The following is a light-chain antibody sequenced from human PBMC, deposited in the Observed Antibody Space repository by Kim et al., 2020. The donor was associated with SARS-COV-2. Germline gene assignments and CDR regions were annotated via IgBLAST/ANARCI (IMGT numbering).Light chain of an antibody. Sequence: GQRVTISCSGSSSNIGSNCVSWHQQLPGTAPKLLIYRNDQRPSGVPDRFSGSKSGTSASLAISGLRSEDEADYYCAAWDDSLSAWVFGGGTQLTVL. V-gene: IGLV1-47*01. CDR1: SSNIGSNC. CDR3: AAWDDSLSAWV. J-gene: IGLJ3*02. CDR2: RND.